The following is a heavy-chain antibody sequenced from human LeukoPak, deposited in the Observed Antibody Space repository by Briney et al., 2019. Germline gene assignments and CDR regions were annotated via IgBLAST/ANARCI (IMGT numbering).Heavy chain of an antibody. J-gene: IGHJ1*01. D-gene: IGHD2-15*01. CDR3: ARAGYCSGGSCYVAVYFQH. CDR1: GFTFSSYS. CDR2: ISNSSSYI. Sequence: GGSLRLSCAASGFTFSSYSMNWVRQAPGKGPEWVSSISNSSSYIYYADSVKGRFTISGDDAKNSLYLQMNSLRAEDTAVYYCARAGYCSGGSCYVAVYFQHWGQGTLVTVSS. V-gene: IGHV3-21*01.